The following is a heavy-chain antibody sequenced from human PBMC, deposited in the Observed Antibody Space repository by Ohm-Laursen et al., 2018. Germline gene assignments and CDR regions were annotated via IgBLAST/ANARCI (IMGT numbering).Heavy chain of an antibody. CDR1: GFTFTSYS. Sequence: SLRLSCTASGFTFTSYSMNWVRQAPGKGLEWVSCISSSGRSIYYADSVKGRFTISRDNAKNSLFLQMNSLRAEDTALYYCARVGGSYYEIDYWGQGTMVTVSS. CDR2: ISSSGRSI. CDR3: ARVGGSYYEIDY. V-gene: IGHV3-21*01. J-gene: IGHJ4*02. D-gene: IGHD3-10*01.